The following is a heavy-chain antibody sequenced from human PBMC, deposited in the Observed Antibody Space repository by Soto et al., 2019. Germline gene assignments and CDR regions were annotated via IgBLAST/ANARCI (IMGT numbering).Heavy chain of an antibody. Sequence: GGSLRLSCAASGFTFSNYGMHWVRQAPGKGLEWVAVIWYDGNNKYYADSVKGRFTISRDNSNSTLYVQMTSLRAEDTAVYYCARGLHSLFDYWGQGTLVTVSS. CDR2: IWYDGNNK. V-gene: IGHV3-33*01. CDR3: ARGLHSLFDY. D-gene: IGHD2-21*01. CDR1: GFTFSNYG. J-gene: IGHJ4*02.